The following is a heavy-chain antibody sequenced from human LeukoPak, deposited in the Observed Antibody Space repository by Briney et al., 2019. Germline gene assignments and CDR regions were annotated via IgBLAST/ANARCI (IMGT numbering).Heavy chain of an antibody. V-gene: IGHV4-59*08. CDR3: AGPYYDYFDY. J-gene: IGHJ4*02. Sequence: TSETLSLTCTVSGGSISSYYWSWIRQPPGKGLEWIGSIYYSGSTNYNPSLKSRVTISLDTSKNQFSLKLSSVTAADTAVYYCAGPYYDYFDYWGQGTLVTVSS. CDR2: IYYSGST. CDR1: GGSISSYY. D-gene: IGHD3-3*01.